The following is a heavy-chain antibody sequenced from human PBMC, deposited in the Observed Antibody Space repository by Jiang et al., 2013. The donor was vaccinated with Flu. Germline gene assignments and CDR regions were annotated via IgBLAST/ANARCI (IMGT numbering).Heavy chain of an antibody. V-gene: IGHV1-24*01. CDR3: ATGRIGDFWSGYYNNWFDP. J-gene: IGHJ5*02. D-gene: IGHD3-3*01. Sequence: IYAQKFQGRVTMTEDTSTDTAYMELSSLRSEDTAVYYCATGRIGDFWSGYYNNWFDPWGQGTLVTVSS.